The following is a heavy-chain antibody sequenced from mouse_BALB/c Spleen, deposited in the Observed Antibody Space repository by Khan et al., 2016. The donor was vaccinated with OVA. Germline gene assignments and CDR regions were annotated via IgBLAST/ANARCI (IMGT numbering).Heavy chain of an antibody. Sequence: VQLQQSGAELVRPGAFVHLSCKASGFNIKDSYLHWVKQRPEQGLEWIGWIDPEHGNAIYDPKFPGKANITSGTSSKTAYLQLSSLTSEDTAVYYCSRDGYSPWFAYWGQGTLVTVSA. V-gene: IGHV14-1*02. D-gene: IGHD2-3*01. CDR1: GFNIKDSY. J-gene: IGHJ3*01. CDR2: IDPEHGNA. CDR3: SRDGYSPWFAY.